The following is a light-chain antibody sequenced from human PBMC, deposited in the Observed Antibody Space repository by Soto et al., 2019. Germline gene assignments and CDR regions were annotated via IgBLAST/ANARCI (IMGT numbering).Light chain of an antibody. CDR3: QQYSNWWT. Sequence: EIVMTQSPATLSLSPGERATLSCRASQSVSNNLACYQKKPAQAPRLLIYGASTRATGLPARFSGGGSGTEILITSSSLQSEDFAVYYCQQYSNWWTFGQGTRVEI. CDR2: GAS. V-gene: IGKV3-15*01. J-gene: IGKJ1*01. CDR1: QSVSNN.